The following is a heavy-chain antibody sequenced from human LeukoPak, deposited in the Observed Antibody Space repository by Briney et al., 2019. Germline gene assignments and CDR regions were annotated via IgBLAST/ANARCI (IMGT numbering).Heavy chain of an antibody. CDR1: GFTYSSYA. V-gene: IGHV3-23*01. CDR3: AKGSGYTYGYPGY. CDR2: ISGSGNNT. Sequence: PGGSLRLSCAASGFTYSSYAMSWVRQAPGKGLEWVSAISGSGNNTYYADSVKGRFTISRDTSKNTLYLQMNSLRAEDTAVYYCAKGSGYTYGYPGYWSQGTLVTVSS. J-gene: IGHJ4*02. D-gene: IGHD5-18*01.